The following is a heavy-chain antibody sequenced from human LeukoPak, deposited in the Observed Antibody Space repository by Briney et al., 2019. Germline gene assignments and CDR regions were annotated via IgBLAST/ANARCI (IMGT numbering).Heavy chain of an antibody. D-gene: IGHD3-3*01. Sequence: PGGSLRLSCAASGFTFSSYGMHWVRQAPGKGLEWVAVIWYDGSNKYYADSVKGRFTISRDNSKNTLYLQMNSLRAEDTAVYYCARDGEIFGVAYGMDVWGQGTTVTVSS. V-gene: IGHV3-33*01. CDR1: GFTFSSYG. J-gene: IGHJ6*02. CDR3: ARDGEIFGVAYGMDV. CDR2: IWYDGSNK.